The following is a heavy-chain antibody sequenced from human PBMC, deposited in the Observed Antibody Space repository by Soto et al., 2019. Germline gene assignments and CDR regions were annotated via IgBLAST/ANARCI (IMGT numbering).Heavy chain of an antibody. J-gene: IGHJ6*02. CDR1: GYTFTSYY. D-gene: IGHD1-26*01. CDR2: INPVGGST. V-gene: IGHV1-46*04. Sequence: QVQLVQSGAEVKKPGASVRVSCKASGYTFTSYYIHWVRQAPGQGLEWVSIINPVGGSTNYEQKLQGRVTVTRDTSTSTVHMELSSLRSEDTAVYYCARGWGRVVYAMDVWGQGTTVTVSS. CDR3: ARGWGRVVYAMDV.